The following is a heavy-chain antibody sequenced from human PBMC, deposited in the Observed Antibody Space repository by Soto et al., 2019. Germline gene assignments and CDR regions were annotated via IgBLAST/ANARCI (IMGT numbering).Heavy chain of an antibody. J-gene: IGHJ4*02. CDR3: SRDDIAAAGMGFDY. Sequence: ASVKVSCKASGYTFTSYGISWVRQAPGQGLEWMGWISAYNGNTNYAQKLQGRVTMTTDTSTSTAYMELRSLRSDDTAVYYCSRDDIAAAGMGFDYWGQGTLVTVSS. D-gene: IGHD6-13*01. CDR1: GYTFTSYG. CDR2: ISAYNGNT. V-gene: IGHV1-18*01.